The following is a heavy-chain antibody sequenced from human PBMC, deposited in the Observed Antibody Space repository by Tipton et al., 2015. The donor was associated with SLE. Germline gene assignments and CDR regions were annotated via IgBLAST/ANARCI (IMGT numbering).Heavy chain of an antibody. V-gene: IGHV3-23*01. J-gene: IGHJ4*02. CDR2: ISGTSGTT. CDR3: AKGGLYELPFDY. Sequence: GSLRLSCAASGFTFSDYAMSWVRQAPGKGLEWVSGISGTSGTTYYADSVKGRFTISRDNSKNTLYLQMSSLRVEDTAVYHCAKGGLYELPFDYWGQGTLVTVSS. D-gene: IGHD3-16*02. CDR1: GFTFSDYA.